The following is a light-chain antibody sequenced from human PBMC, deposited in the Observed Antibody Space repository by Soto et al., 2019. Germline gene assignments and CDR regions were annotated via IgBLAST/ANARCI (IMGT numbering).Light chain of an antibody. V-gene: IGLV1-40*01. CDR3: QSSDSSLRGV. CDR2: RNN. Sequence: QPVLTQPPSVSGAPGQRVTISCTGSSSNIGAGYDVHWYQQLPGTAPKLLMYRNNNRPSGVPDRFSGSKSGTSASLAITGLQAEDEADYYCQSSDSSLRGVFGGGTKVTVL. J-gene: IGLJ2*01. CDR1: SSNIGAGYD.